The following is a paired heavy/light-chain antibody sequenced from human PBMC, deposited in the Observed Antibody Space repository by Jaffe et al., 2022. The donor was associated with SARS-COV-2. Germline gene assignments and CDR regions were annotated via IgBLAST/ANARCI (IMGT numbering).Heavy chain of an antibody. CDR2: IYYSGST. Sequence: QVQLQESGPGLVKPSETLSLTCTVSGGSINSYYWSWIRQPPGKRLEWIGYIYYSGSTNYNPSLKSRVTISVDTSKNQFSLKLSSVTAADTAVYYCASHQWPQNAFDIWGQGTMVTVSS. D-gene: IGHD6-19*01. V-gene: IGHV4-59*08. CDR3: ASHQWPQNAFDI. J-gene: IGHJ3*02. CDR1: GGSINSYY.
Light chain of an antibody. J-gene: IGKJ1*01. V-gene: IGKV3-15*01. CDR3: QQYYTWPRT. CDR1: QSVSNN. CDR2: GAS. Sequence: EIVMTQSPATLSVSPGERATLSCRASQSVSNNLAWYQQKPGQAPGLLIYGASTRASGIPARFSGSGSGTEFTLTISSLQSEDFAVYYCQQYYTWPRTFGQGTKVEI.